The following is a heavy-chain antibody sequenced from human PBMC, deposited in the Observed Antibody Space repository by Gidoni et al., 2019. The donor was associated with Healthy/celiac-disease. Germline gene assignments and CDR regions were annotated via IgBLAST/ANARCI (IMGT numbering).Heavy chain of an antibody. CDR3: ARAPTIAVAGQDYYYYMDV. V-gene: IGHV4-4*02. D-gene: IGHD6-19*01. Sequence: AVSGGSISSSNWWSWVRQPPGKGLEWIGEIYHSGSTNYNPSLKSRVTISVDKSKNQFSLKLSSVTAADTAVYYCARAPTIAVAGQDYYYYMDVWGKGTTVTVSS. CDR2: IYHSGST. J-gene: IGHJ6*03. CDR1: GGSISSSNW.